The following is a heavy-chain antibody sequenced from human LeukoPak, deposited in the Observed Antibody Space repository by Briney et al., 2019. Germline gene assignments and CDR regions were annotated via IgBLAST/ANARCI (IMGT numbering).Heavy chain of an antibody. V-gene: IGHV3-23*01. CDR3: AKVGNRQGVY. D-gene: IGHD2/OR15-2a*01. J-gene: IGHJ4*02. Sequence: PGGSLRLSCVVSGFTFSSYAMSWVRQAPGKGLEWVSGISGSGGSTYYADSVKGRFTISRDNSKNTLYLQMNSLRAEDTAVYYCAKVGNRQGVYWGQGTLVTVSS. CDR2: ISGSGGST. CDR1: GFTFSSYA.